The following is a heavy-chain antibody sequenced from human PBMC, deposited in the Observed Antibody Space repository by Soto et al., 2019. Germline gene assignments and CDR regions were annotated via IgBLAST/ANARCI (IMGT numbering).Heavy chain of an antibody. CDR3: AIEYCNSQEAIDS. CDR2: LYSTGRT. D-gene: IGHD2-15*01. J-gene: IGHJ5*01. V-gene: IGHV4-61*08. Sequence: PSETLSLTCTVSGVSVNSDDYYWSWIRPRQGKGLELIGYLYSTGRTNNIPTLMSRIIISLDPSRTQFSLKLSAVTAADTAVFYGAIEYCNSQEAIDSWGHGTAVTVSS. CDR1: GVSVNSDDYY.